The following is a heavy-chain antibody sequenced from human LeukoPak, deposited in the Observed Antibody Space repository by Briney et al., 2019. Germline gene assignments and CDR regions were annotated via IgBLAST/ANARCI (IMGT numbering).Heavy chain of an antibody. CDR2: ICYGGSA. J-gene: IGHJ4*02. D-gene: IGHD3-22*01. Sequence: SQTLSLTCTVSGGSISSSGHYWSWIRQHPGKGLEWIGYICYGGSAYYNPSLKSRVAISVDTSKNQFSLKLSSVTAADTAVYYCARVGYYYDSSGYYRYFDYWGQGTLVTVSS. CDR3: ARVGYYYDSSGYYRYFDY. V-gene: IGHV4-31*03. CDR1: GGSISSSGHY.